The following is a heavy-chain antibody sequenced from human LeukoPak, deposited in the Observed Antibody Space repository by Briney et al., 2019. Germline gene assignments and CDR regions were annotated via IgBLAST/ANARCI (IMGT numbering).Heavy chain of an antibody. CDR2: IYHSGST. CDR1: GYSISSGYY. V-gene: IGHV4-38-2*02. D-gene: IGHD2-21*02. Sequence: SETLSLTCTVSGYSISSGYYWGWIRQPPGKGLEWIGSIYHSGSTYYNPSLKSRVTISVDTSKNQFSLKLSSVTAADTAVYYCARDVAYAYCGGDCYSFDYWGQGTLVTVSS. J-gene: IGHJ4*02. CDR3: ARDVAYAYCGGDCYSFDY.